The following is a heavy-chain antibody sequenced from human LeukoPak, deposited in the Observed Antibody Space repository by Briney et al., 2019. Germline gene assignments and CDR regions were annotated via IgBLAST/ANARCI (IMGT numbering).Heavy chain of an antibody. Sequence: GASVKVSCKASGYTFTDYYMNWVRQAPGQGLEWMGWINPNSGGTNYAQMFQGRVTMTRDTSISTAYMELSRLRSDDTAVYYCARVYGDHYGSGVIDYWGQGTLVTVSS. CDR1: GYTFTDYY. CDR2: INPNSGGT. J-gene: IGHJ4*02. CDR3: ARVYGDHYGSGVIDY. V-gene: IGHV1-2*02. D-gene: IGHD3-10*01.